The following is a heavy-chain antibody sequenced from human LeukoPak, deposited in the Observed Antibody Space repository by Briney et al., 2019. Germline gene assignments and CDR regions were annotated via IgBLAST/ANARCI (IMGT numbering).Heavy chain of an antibody. Sequence: ASVKVSCKVSGYTLTELSMHWVRQAPGKGLEWMGGFDPEDGETIYAQKFQGRVTMTEDTSTDTAYMELSSLKASDTAMYYCARQGEPDAFDIWGQGTMVTVSS. CDR1: GYTLTELS. J-gene: IGHJ3*02. CDR3: ARQGEPDAFDI. V-gene: IGHV1-24*01. CDR2: FDPEDGET. D-gene: IGHD1-26*01.